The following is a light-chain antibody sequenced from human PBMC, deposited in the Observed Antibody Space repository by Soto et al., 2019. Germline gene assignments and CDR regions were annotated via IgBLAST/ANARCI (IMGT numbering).Light chain of an antibody. J-gene: IGLJ1*01. CDR1: SSDVGGQYY. CDR2: DVN. Sequence: LTQPRSVSGSPGQSVTISCTGTSSDVGGQYYVSWYQHHPGKGPKLIIYDVNKRPSGVPDRFSGSKSGNTATLTISGLQAEDESDYYCSSYAGSYTSYVFGTGTKVTVL. CDR3: SSYAGSYTSYV. V-gene: IGLV2-11*01.